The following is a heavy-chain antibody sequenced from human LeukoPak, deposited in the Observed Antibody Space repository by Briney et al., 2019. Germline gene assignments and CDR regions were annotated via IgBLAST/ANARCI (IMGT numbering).Heavy chain of an antibody. Sequence: ASVKVSCKASGYTFTDSYMHWVRQAPGQGLEWMGWINPNSGGTNYAQKFQGRVTMTRDTSITTAYMDLSRLRSDDTAVYYRARGVGGNARWRNFDWSKKIPMRDYFDYWGQGTLVTVSS. CDR1: GYTFTDSY. D-gene: IGHD3-9*01. J-gene: IGHJ4*02. CDR2: INPNSGGT. CDR3: ARGVGGNARWRNFDWSKKIPMRDYFDY. V-gene: IGHV1-2*02.